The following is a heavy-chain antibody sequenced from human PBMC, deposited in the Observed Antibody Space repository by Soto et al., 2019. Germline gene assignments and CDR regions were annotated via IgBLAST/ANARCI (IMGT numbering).Heavy chain of an antibody. CDR3: ARNGIAVAGNKGYYYYYGMDV. CDR1: GFTVSSNY. J-gene: IGHJ6*02. Sequence: SGGSLRLSCAASGFTVSSNYMSWVRQAPGKGLEWVSVIYSGGSTYYADSVKGRFTISRDNSKNTLYLQVNSLGAEDTAVYYCARNGIAVAGNKGYYYYYGMDVWGQGTTVTVSS. D-gene: IGHD6-19*01. V-gene: IGHV3-53*01. CDR2: IYSGGST.